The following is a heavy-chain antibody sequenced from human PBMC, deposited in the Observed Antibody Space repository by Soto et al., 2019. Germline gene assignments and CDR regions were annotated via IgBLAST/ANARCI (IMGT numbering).Heavy chain of an antibody. Sequence: PGGSLRLSCAASGFTFSSYGMHWVRQAPGKGLEWVAVISYDGSNKYYAVSLKGRFTISRDNSKNTLFLQMNSLRAEDTAVYYFAKSGGIAAAGTGYYYYGMDVWGQGTTVTVSS. J-gene: IGHJ6*02. CDR2: ISYDGSNK. D-gene: IGHD6-13*01. CDR1: GFTFSSYG. CDR3: AKSGGIAAAGTGYYYYGMDV. V-gene: IGHV3-30*18.